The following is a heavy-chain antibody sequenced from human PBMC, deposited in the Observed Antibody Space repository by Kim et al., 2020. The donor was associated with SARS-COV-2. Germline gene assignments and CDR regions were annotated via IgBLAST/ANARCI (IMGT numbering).Heavy chain of an antibody. CDR1: GYTFTDYF. D-gene: IGHD1-1*01. CDR3: ARPPTGHFYYYGMGV. J-gene: IGHJ6*02. Sequence: ASVKVSCKAAGYTFTDYFIHWVRQAPGQGLEWMGRINLSSGGRNYAQKFQDRVTMTRDTSISTAYMEVTRLRSDDTAMYYCARPPTGHFYYYGMGVWGQGTTVTVSS. CDR2: INLSSGGR. V-gene: IGHV1-2*06.